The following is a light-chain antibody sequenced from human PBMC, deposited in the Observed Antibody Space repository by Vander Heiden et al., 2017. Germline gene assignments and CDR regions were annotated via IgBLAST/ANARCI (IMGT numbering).Light chain of an antibody. J-gene: IGLJ3*02. CDR1: SGSVSTDYY. CDR2: NTN. Sequence: QAVVTQESSFSVSPGGTVTLTCALSSGSVSTDYYPSWRQQTPGQPPRTLIYNTNSRSSGVPDRFSGSILGSKAALTITGAQADDESDYYCMLYVGSGIWVFGGGTKLTVL. CDR3: MLYVGSGIWV. V-gene: IGLV8-61*01.